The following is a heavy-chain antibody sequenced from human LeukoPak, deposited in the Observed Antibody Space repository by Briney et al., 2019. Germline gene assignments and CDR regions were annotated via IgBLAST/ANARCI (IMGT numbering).Heavy chain of an antibody. CDR1: GGSISSYY. CDR2: IYYSGST. CDR3: ARDSLGLVPRRHFDL. J-gene: IGHJ2*01. Sequence: SETLSLTCTVSGGSISSYYWSWIRQPPGKGLEWIGYIYYSGSTYYNPSLKSRVTISVDTSKNQSSLKLSSVTAADTAVYYCARDSLGLVPRRHFDLWGRGTLVTVSS. V-gene: IGHV4-59*12. D-gene: IGHD3/OR15-3a*01.